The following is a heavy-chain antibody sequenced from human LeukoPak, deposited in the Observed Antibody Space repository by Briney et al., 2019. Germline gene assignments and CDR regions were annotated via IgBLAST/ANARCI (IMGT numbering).Heavy chain of an antibody. CDR1: GYTLTDYY. Sequence: ASVKVSCTASGYTLTDYYMHWVRQAPGQGLEWVGWINPKSGGTKYAQKFQGRVTMTRDTSISTAYMELSSLISDDTAVYYCARGLGPNYFDSWGQGTLVTVSS. J-gene: IGHJ4*02. V-gene: IGHV1-2*02. CDR3: ARGLGPNYFDS. CDR2: INPKSGGT.